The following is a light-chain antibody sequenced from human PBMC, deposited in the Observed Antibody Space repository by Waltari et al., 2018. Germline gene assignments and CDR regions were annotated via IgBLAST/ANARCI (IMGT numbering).Light chain of an antibody. CDR2: WAS. J-gene: IGKJ1*01. V-gene: IGKV4-1*01. CDR3: RQHYLTPRT. Sequence: DIEMTQSPDSLAVSLGERATINFMSSLSVLYSSNMPNYLAWYQQKPGQPPKLLIYWASTRVSWVPDRFSGSGSGTDFSLTISGLQAEDVAVYYCRQHYLTPRTFGQGTKVEIK. CDR1: LSVLYSSNMPNY.